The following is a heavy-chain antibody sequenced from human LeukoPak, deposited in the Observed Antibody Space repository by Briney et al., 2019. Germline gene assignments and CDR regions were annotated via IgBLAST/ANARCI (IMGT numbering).Heavy chain of an antibody. J-gene: IGHJ4*02. CDR1: GFTFDDYA. CDR3: AKGPGDHYDSSGYYFYYFDY. D-gene: IGHD3-22*01. Sequence: PGGSLRLSCAASGFTFDDYAMHRVRQAPGKGLEWVSGISWNSGSIGYADSVKGRFTISRDNAKNSLYLQMNSLRAEDTALYYCAKGPGDHYDSSGYYFYYFDYWGQGTLVTVSS. CDR2: ISWNSGSI. V-gene: IGHV3-9*01.